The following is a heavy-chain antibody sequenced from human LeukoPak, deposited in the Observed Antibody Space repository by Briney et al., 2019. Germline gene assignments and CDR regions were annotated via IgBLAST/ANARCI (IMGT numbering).Heavy chain of an antibody. CDR3: ARDCSGGSCHLWYFDY. J-gene: IGHJ4*02. V-gene: IGHV3-7*01. CDR1: GFTFSSYW. D-gene: IGHD2-15*01. CDR2: IKQDGSEK. Sequence: GGSLRLSCAASGFTFSSYWMSWVRQAPGKGLEWVANIKQDGSEKYYVDSVKGRFTISRDNAKNSLYLQMNSLRAEDTAVYYCARDCSGGSCHLWYFDYWGQGTLVTVSS.